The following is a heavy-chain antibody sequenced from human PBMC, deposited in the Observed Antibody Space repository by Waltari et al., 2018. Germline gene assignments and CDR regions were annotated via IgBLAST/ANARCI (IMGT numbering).Heavy chain of an antibody. CDR1: GYTFTGYY. CDR3: AIFDIVVVPAAPGWFDP. D-gene: IGHD2-2*01. CDR2: INPNSGGT. V-gene: IGHV1-2*06. J-gene: IGHJ5*02. Sequence: QVQLVQSGAEVKKPGASVKVSCKASGYTFTGYYMHWVRQAPGQGLEWMGRINPNSGGTNNAQKFQGRATMTRDTSISPAYMELSSLRSDDTAVYYCAIFDIVVVPAAPGWFDPWGQGTLVTVSS.